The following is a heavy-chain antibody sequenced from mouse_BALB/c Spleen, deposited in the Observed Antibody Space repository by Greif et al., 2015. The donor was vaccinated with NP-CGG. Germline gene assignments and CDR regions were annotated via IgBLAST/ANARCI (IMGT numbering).Heavy chain of an antibody. J-gene: IGHJ3*01. D-gene: IGHD1-1*01. V-gene: IGHV1S81*02. CDR2: INPSNGGT. Sequence: VKLVESGAELVKPGASVKLSCKASGYTFTSYYMYWVKQRPGQGLEWIGEINPSNGGTNFNEKFKSKATLTVDKSSSTAYMQLSSLTSEDSAVYYCTRGGNLRGWFAYWGQGTLVTVSA. CDR3: TRGGNLRGWFAY. CDR1: GYTFTSYY.